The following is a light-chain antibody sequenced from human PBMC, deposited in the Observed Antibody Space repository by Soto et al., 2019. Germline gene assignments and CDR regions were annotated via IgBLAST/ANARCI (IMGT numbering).Light chain of an antibody. V-gene: IGKV1-12*01. J-gene: IGKJ1*01. CDR1: QAIDSW. CDR3: QQTLSFPPT. Sequence: DIQMTQSPSSVSASVGDRVTITCRASQAIDSWLAWYQQKPGEAPKLLIFTGSLLHSGVPPRFSGRGSGIDFTLHISSLQPKDFATYYCQQTLSFPPTFGQGTKV. CDR2: TGS.